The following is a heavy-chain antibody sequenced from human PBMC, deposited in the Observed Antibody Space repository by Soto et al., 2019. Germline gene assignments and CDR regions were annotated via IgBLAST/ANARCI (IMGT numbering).Heavy chain of an antibody. Sequence: QVELVQSGAEVKKPGASVKISCKASGYTFTTYFMHWVRQAPGQGLEWMGIINPTGGSTTYAEKFQSRVTMTMDTSTTTVYMELTSLRSDDTAVYYCARDLVRGNNGVDVWGQGTTVTVTS. D-gene: IGHD1-1*01. CDR1: GYTFTTYF. V-gene: IGHV1-46*01. CDR3: ARDLVRGNNGVDV. CDR2: INPTGGST. J-gene: IGHJ6*02.